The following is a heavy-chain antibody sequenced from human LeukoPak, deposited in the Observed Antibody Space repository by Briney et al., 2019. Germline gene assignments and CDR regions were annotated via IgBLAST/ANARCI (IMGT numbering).Heavy chain of an antibody. CDR1: GGSISSYY. J-gene: IGHJ5*02. V-gene: IGHV4-59*01. Sequence: SETLPLTCTVSGGSISSYYWSWIRQPPGKGLEWIGYISYSGTTNYNPSLKSRVTISVDTSKNQFSLKLSSVTAADTAVYYCARGVAAAGAHRFDPWGQGTLVTVSS. CDR2: ISYSGTT. D-gene: IGHD6-13*01. CDR3: ARGVAAAGAHRFDP.